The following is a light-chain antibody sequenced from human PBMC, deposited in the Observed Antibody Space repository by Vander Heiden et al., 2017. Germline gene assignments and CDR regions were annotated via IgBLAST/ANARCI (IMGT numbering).Light chain of an antibody. CDR2: DAS. J-gene: IGKJ2*01. CDR3: QQRSYGHEALYT. V-gene: IGKV3-11*01. CDR1: QSVSSY. Sequence: EMVLTQSPATLSLSPGERATLSCRASQSVSSYLAWYQPKPCQLPRLLIYDASNRATGIPDRFSGSGYGTDFTLTISSLEPEDFAVYYCQQRSYGHEALYTFGQGTKLEIK.